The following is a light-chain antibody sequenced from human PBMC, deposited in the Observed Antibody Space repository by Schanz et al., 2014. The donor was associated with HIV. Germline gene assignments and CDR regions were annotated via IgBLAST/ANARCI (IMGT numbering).Light chain of an antibody. J-gene: IGKJ4*01. CDR1: QDITNY. CDR2: DAS. Sequence: DIQMTQSPSSLSASVGDRVTITCQASQDITNYLNWYQQKPGKAPKLLIYDASNLETGVPSRFSGSGSGTDFTFTISGLQPEDIATYYCLQRNAFVGGTKVEIK. V-gene: IGKV1-33*01. CDR3: LQRNA.